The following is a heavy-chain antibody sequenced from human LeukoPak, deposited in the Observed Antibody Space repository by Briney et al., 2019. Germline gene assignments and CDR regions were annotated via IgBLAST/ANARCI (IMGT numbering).Heavy chain of an antibody. V-gene: IGHV3-7*01. D-gene: IGHD1-1*01. CDR3: ARAKTNDASSPGAFDI. CDR1: GFTFSSYW. J-gene: IGHJ3*02. CDR2: IKQDGSEK. Sequence: GGSLRLSCAASGFTFSSYWMSWVRQAPGKGLEWVANIKQDGSEKYYVDSVKGRFTISRDNAKNSLYLQMNSLRAEDTAVYYCARAKTNDASSPGAFDIWGQGTMVTVSS.